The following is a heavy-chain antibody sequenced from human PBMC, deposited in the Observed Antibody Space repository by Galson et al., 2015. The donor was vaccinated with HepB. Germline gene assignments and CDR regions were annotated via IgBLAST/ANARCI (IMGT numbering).Heavy chain of an antibody. V-gene: IGHV1-2*02. CDR1: GYTFTGYS. CDR2: INPNSGGT. CDR3: ARDFPSSTSSYAN. Sequence: SCKASGYTFTGYSMNWVRKAPGQGLEWMGWINPNSGGTNYAQKFQGRVTMTRDTSISPAYMELSRLISDDTAVYYCARDFPSSTSSYANWGQGTLVTVSS. J-gene: IGHJ4*02. D-gene: IGHD2-2*01.